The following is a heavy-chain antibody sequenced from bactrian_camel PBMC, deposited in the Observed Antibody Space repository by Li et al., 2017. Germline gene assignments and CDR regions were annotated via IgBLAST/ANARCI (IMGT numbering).Heavy chain of an antibody. Sequence: VQLVESGGGSVQAGGSLRLSCTTSGFTFADSTMAWYRQAPGNECELVSYIRRDGTTYYPTSVKGRFTISKDYAKKTLYLQMNSLKPEDTAMYYCAAEVLCYVSDFVPSFGYWGQGTQVTVS. CDR2: IRRDGTT. V-gene: IGHV3S55*01. CDR1: GFTFADST. J-gene: IGHJ6*01. CDR3: AAEVLCYVSDFVPSFGY. D-gene: IGHD4*01.